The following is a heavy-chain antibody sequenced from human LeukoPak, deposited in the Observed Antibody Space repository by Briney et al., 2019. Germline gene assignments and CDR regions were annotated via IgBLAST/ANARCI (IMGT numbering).Heavy chain of an antibody. CDR3: ARTEPRGDYFDY. Sequence: GGSLRLSCAASGFTFSSYWMHWVRQAPGKGLEWVAVISYDGSNKYYADSVKGRFTISRDNSKNTLYLQMNSLRAEDTAVYYCARTEPRGDYFDYWGQGTLVTVSS. J-gene: IGHJ4*02. D-gene: IGHD1-14*01. V-gene: IGHV3-30-3*01. CDR1: GFTFSSYW. CDR2: ISYDGSNK.